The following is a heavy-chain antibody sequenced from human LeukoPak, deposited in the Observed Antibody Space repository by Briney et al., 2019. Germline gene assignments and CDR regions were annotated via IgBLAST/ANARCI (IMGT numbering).Heavy chain of an antibody. V-gene: IGHV3-23*01. D-gene: IGHD1-14*01. CDR2: ISGSGDTT. Sequence: GGSLRLSCAASGLTFYSYGMSWVRQAPGKGLEWVSGISGSGDTTYYADSVKGRFTISRDNSKNTLYLQMNCLRVEDTGVYYCAKGHSAHGTGFDCWGQGTQVAVSS. CDR3: AKGHSAHGTGFDC. J-gene: IGHJ4*02. CDR1: GLTFYSYG.